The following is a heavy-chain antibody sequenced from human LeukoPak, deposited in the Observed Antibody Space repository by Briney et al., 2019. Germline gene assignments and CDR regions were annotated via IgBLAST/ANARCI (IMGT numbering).Heavy chain of an antibody. D-gene: IGHD3-10*02. CDR2: IKVDGSKK. V-gene: IGHV3-7*01. CDR3: ARGLPYYDV. J-gene: IGHJ4*02. CDR1: GFSSCIYL. Sequence: GGSLRLSCAASGFSSCIYLMSWVPAALGKGLEWVANIKVDGSKKYYVDSVKGRFTISRDNAKNSLYLQMNSLRAEDTAVYYCARGLPYYDVWGQGTLVTVSS.